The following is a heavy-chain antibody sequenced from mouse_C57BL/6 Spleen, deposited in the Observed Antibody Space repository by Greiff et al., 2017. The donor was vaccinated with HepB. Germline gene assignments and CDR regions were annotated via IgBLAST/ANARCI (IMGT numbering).Heavy chain of an antibody. Sequence: VKLMESGPGLVQPSQSLSITCTVSGFSLTSYGVHWVRQSPGKGLEWLGVIWRGGSTDYNAAFMSRLSITKDNSKSQVFFKMNSLQAYDTAIYYCAGYYYGSSYYAMDYWGQGTSVTVSS. CDR3: AGYYYGSSYYAMDY. J-gene: IGHJ4*01. CDR2: IWRGGST. V-gene: IGHV2-5*01. CDR1: GFSLTSYG. D-gene: IGHD1-1*01.